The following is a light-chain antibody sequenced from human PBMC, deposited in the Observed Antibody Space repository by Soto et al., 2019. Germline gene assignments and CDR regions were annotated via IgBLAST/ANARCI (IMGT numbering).Light chain of an antibody. V-gene: IGLV2-8*01. CDR1: SSDVGGHNY. J-gene: IGLJ3*02. CDR2: EVS. Sequence: QSVLTQSPSASGSPGXXXXXXXTGTSSDVGGHNYVSWYQHHPGKAPKLIIYEVSKRPSGVPDRFSGSKSGNTASLTVSGLQAEDEAVYYCSSTAGNNNLVFGGGTKLTVL. CDR3: SSTAGNNNLV.